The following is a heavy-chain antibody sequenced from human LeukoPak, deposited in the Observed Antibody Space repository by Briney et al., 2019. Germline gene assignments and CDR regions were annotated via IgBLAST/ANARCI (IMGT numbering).Heavy chain of an antibody. D-gene: IGHD3-9*01. V-gene: IGHV3-23*01. Sequence: PGGSLRLSCAASGFTFSSYAMSWVRQAPRKGLEWVSAISGSGGSAYYADSVKGRFTISRDNSKNTLYLQMNSLRAEDTAVYYCAKGSYRANLRYFDWLSRAYFDYWGQGTLVTVSS. CDR3: AKGSYRANLRYFDWLSRAYFDY. CDR1: GFTFSSYA. J-gene: IGHJ4*02. CDR2: ISGSGGSA.